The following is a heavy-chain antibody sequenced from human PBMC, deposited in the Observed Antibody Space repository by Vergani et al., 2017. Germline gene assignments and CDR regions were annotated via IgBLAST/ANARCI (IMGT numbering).Heavy chain of an antibody. Sequence: QVQLQESGPGLVKPSQTLSLTCTVSGGSISSGSYYWSWIRQPAGKGLEWIGRIYTSGSTNYNPSLKSRVTISVDTSKNQFSLKLSSVTAADTAVYYCARNPRYGPFDYWGQGTLVTVSS. CDR2: IYTSGST. CDR1: GGSISSGSYY. CDR3: ARNPRYGPFDY. D-gene: IGHD4-17*01. V-gene: IGHV4-61*02. J-gene: IGHJ4*02.